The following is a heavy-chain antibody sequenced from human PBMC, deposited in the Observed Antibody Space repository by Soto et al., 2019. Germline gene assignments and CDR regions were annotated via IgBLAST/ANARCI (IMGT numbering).Heavy chain of an antibody. CDR3: AREYVLRYFDWLSRPYYGMDV. V-gene: IGHV4-31*03. Sequence: ILSLTCTVSGGSISSGGYYWTWIRQHPGKGLEWIGYNYYSGSTYYNPSLKSRVTISVDTSKNQFSLKLSSVTAADTAVYYCAREYVLRYFDWLSRPYYGMDVWGQGTTVTVS. CDR1: GGSISSGGYY. J-gene: IGHJ6*02. CDR2: NYYSGST. D-gene: IGHD3-9*01.